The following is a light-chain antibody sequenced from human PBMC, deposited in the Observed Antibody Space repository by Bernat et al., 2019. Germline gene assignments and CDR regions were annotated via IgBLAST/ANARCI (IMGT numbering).Light chain of an antibody. J-gene: IGLJ1*01. V-gene: IGLV2-23*02. CDR3: CSYASSDTYV. Sequence: QSTLTQPASVSGSPGQSITISCSGASSDVGGYNLVSCYQQHPGKAPKLAISEVTKRPAGVSDRLSGSKSGSTASLTISGLQAEDESHYYCCSYASSDTYVFGSGTRVTVL. CDR1: SSDVGGYNL. CDR2: EVT.